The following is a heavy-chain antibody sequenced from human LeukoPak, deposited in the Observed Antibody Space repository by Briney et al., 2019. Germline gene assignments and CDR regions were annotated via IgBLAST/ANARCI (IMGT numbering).Heavy chain of an antibody. J-gene: IGHJ4*02. CDR2: INPNSGGT. CDR3: AREDSSGYYTLDY. CDR1: GYTFTGYY. V-gene: IGHV1-2*06. D-gene: IGHD3-22*01. Sequence: ASVKVSCKASGYTFTGYYMHWVRQAPGQGLEWMGRINPNSGGTNYAQKFQGRVTMTRDTSISTAYMELSRLRSEDTAVYYCAREDSSGYYTLDYWGQGTLVTVSS.